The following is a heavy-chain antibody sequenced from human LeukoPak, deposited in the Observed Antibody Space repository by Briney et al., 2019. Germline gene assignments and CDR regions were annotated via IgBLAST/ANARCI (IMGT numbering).Heavy chain of an antibody. CDR3: ARGRSGWYHNFDY. CDR2: ITSSSSYI. J-gene: IGHJ4*02. V-gene: IGHV3-21*01. D-gene: IGHD6-19*01. CDR1: GFSSSIYT. Sequence: GGSLRLSCEASGFSSSIYTMNWVRQAPGKGLEWVSSITSSSSYIYYADSVKGRFTISRDNAKNSLYLQMNSLRAEDTAVYYCARGRSGWYHNFDYWGQGTLVTVSS.